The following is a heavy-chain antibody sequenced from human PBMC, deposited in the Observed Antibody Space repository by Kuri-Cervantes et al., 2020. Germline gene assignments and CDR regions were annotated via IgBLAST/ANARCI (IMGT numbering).Heavy chain of an antibody. CDR1: GYTFTSYD. CDR3: ARDGGDDSMVQGVIFRYYYMDV. J-gene: IGHJ6*03. Sequence: ASVKVSCKASGYTFTSYDINWVRQATGQGLEWMGWINPNSGGTNYAQKFQGWVTMTRDTSISTAYMELSSLRSEDTAVYYCARDGGDDSMVQGVIFRYYYMDVWGKGTTVTVSS. V-gene: IGHV1-2*04. D-gene: IGHD3-10*01. CDR2: INPNSGGT.